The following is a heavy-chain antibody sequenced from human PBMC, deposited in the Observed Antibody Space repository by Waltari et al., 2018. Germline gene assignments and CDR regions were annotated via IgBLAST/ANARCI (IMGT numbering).Heavy chain of an antibody. D-gene: IGHD1-1*01. CDR1: GLSVSNNY. J-gene: IGHJ4*02. Sequence: VRLVESGGGLINPGGSLRLSCAASGLSVSNNYMHWVRQASGKGLGWVSVIYTGEMTYYADAVKGGFTISRDISKNMVYLQMNNLRSEDTALYYCARDTTSRERAGDWGQGTLVTVSS. V-gene: IGHV3-53*01. CDR2: IYTGEMT. CDR3: ARDTTSRERAGD.